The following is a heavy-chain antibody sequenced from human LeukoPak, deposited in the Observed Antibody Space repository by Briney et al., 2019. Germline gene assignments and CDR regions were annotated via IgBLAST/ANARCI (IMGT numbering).Heavy chain of an antibody. CDR2: ISSSSSYI. Sequence: GGSLRLSCAASGFTFSSYSITWVRQAPGKGLEWVSSISSSSSYIYYADSVKGRFTISRDNAKNSLYLQMNSLRAEDTAVYYCARDLIIWGASLLGAFDIWGQGTMVTVSS. CDR3: ARDLIIWGASLLGAFDI. J-gene: IGHJ3*02. V-gene: IGHV3-21*01. CDR1: GFTFSSYS. D-gene: IGHD3-16*01.